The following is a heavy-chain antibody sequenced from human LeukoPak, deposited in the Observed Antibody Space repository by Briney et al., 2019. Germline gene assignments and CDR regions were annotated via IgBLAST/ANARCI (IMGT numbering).Heavy chain of an antibody. CDR2: ISSSGSTI. J-gene: IGHJ3*02. V-gene: IGHV3-11*01. Sequence: PGGSLRLSCAASGFTFSDYYMSWIRQAPGEGLEWVSYISSSGSTIYYADSVKGRFTISRDNAKNSLYLQMNSLRAEDTAVYCCARDIIVQGTSWNAFDIWGQGTMVTVSS. CDR1: GFTFSDYY. D-gene: IGHD2-2*01. CDR3: ARDIIVQGTSWNAFDI.